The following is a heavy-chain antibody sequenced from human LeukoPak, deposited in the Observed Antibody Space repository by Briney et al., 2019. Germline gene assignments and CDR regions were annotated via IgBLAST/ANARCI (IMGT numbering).Heavy chain of an antibody. V-gene: IGHV3-53*01. CDR2: IGDTT. CDR1: GFSVRGKY. CDR3: AKAFAFVGANFFDY. Sequence: GGSLRLSCTASGFSVRGKYMAWVRRAPGKGLEWVSAIGDTTYYADSVEGRFTISRDNSKNTLYLQMNSLRAEDAAIYYCAKAFAFVGANFFDYWGQGTLVTVSS. D-gene: IGHD1-26*01. J-gene: IGHJ4*02.